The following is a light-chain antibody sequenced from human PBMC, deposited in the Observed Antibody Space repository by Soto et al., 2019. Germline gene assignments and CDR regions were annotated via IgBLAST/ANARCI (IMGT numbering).Light chain of an antibody. CDR2: EAS. CDR1: QSISGS. V-gene: IGKV1-5*03. CDR3: QQYNGYWT. J-gene: IGKJ1*01. Sequence: DIQMTQSPSTLSASVGDRVTITCRASQSISGSLAWYQQKPGKAPKLLIYEASNLKSGIPSRFSGSGSGTEYTLTIRRLQPDDSASYYCQQYNGYWTFGQGTRVEIK.